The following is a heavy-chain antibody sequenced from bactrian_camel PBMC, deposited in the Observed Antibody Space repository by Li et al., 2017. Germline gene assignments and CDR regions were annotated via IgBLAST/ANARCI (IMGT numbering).Heavy chain of an antibody. CDR3: ATESCAKESYSRAWYAEYHY. J-gene: IGHJ4*01. D-gene: IGHD6*01. CDR1: GLSTAFNSIC. Sequence: HVQLVESGGGSVQSGGSLRLSCAASGLSTAFNSICMAWFRQAPGEEREGVASIDTEGKTGYRDSVEGRFTISKDNAKKTLYLQMNSLKTEDTAVYYCATESCAKESYSRAWYAEYHYWGQGTQVTVS. CDR2: IDTEGKT. V-gene: IGHV3S53*01.